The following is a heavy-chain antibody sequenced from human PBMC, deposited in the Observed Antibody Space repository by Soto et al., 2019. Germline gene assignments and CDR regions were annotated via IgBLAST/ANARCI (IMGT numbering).Heavy chain of an antibody. J-gene: IGHJ3*02. Sequence: PSETLSLTCTVSGGSISSSSYYWGWIRQPPGKGLEWIGSIYYSGSTYYNPSLKSRVTISVDTSKNQFSLKLSSVTAADTAVYYCASGLWPVDAFDIWGQGTMVTVSS. CDR1: GGSISSSSYY. V-gene: IGHV4-39*07. D-gene: IGHD5-18*01. CDR3: ASGLWPVDAFDI. CDR2: IYYSGST.